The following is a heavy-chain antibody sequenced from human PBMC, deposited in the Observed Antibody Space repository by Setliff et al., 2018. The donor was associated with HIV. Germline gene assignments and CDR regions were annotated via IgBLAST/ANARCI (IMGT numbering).Heavy chain of an antibody. CDR1: GFTFSSYW. CDR3: AREAARRGFIDDFDV. Sequence: PGGSLRLSCAASGFTFSSYWMSWVRQAPGKGLVWVSRISPGGTPTYADSVKGRFTISRDNAKNTLYLQMNSLRAEDTAVYYCAREAARRGFIDDFDVWGQGTLVTVSS. D-gene: IGHD3-22*01. J-gene: IGHJ3*01. V-gene: IGHV3-74*03. CDR2: ISPGGTPT.